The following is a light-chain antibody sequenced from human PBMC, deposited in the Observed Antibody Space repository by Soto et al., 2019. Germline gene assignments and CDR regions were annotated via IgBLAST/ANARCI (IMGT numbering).Light chain of an antibody. CDR1: RSDIGSYNY. J-gene: IGLJ1*01. CDR3: ISYTGSSTSYV. CDR2: GVS. Sequence: QSALTQPASVSGSPGQSITISCSGTRSDIGSYNYVAWYQQFPGKTPKILIYGVSNRPSGVSSRLSGSKSGNTASLTISGLHAEDEADYYCISYTGSSTSYVFGSGTKLTVL. V-gene: IGLV2-14*01.